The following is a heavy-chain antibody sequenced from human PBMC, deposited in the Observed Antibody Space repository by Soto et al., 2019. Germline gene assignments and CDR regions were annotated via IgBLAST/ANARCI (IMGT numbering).Heavy chain of an antibody. D-gene: IGHD3-22*01. CDR1: GFTFSNAW. CDR2: IKSKTDGGTT. J-gene: IGHJ4*02. Sequence: GGSLRLSCAASGFTFSNAWMSWVRQAPGKGLEWVGRIKSKTDGGTTDYAAPVKGRFTISRDDSKNTLYLQMNSLKTEDTAVYYCTTDYYYDSSGYYYYFDYWGRGTLVTVSS. V-gene: IGHV3-15*01. CDR3: TTDYYYDSSGYYYYFDY.